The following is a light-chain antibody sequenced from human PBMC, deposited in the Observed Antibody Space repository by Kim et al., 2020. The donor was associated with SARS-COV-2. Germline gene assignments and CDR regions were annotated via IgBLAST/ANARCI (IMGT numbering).Light chain of an antibody. J-gene: IGKJ5*01. V-gene: IGKV3-11*01. Sequence: SPGQRATLSCRASQSISVHLAWYQQKPGQAPRLLIYDASIRATGIPARFSGSGSGTDFTLTISSLEPEDFALYYCQQRSNWPLITFGQGTRLEIK. CDR3: QQRSNWPLIT. CDR2: DAS. CDR1: QSISVH.